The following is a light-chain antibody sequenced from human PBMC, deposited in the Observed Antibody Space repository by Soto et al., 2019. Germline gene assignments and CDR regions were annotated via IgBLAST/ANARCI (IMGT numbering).Light chain of an antibody. CDR2: AAS. CDR3: QQLNSYPLT. V-gene: IGKV1-9*01. J-gene: IGKJ5*01. Sequence: DIQLTPSPSFLSASIGDRVTITCRASQGISSYLAWYQQKPGKAPKLLIYAASTLQSGVPSRSSGSGSGTEFTLTISSLQPEDFATYYCQQLNSYPLTFGQGTRLEIK. CDR1: QGISSY.